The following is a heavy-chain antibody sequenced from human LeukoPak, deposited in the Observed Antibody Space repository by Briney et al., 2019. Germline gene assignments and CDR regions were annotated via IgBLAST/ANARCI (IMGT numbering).Heavy chain of an antibody. CDR1: GDSVSSNSVT. V-gene: IGHV6-1*01. CDR3: ARRLTQYDCFDP. Sequence: SQPLSLTCAISGDSVSSNSVTWNWIRQSPSRGLEWLGRTYYRSTWYNDHAVSVRGRITVNPDTSKNQFSLHLNSVTPEDTAVYYCARRLTQYDCFDPWGQGILVTVSS. D-gene: IGHD2-2*01. J-gene: IGHJ5*02. CDR2: TYYRSTWYN.